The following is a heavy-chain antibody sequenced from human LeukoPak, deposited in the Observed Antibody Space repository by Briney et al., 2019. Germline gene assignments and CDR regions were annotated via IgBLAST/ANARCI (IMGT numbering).Heavy chain of an antibody. CDR1: GFTFSSYS. CDR3: ARRTRYYDILTGALDY. CDR2: ISSSSSYI. V-gene: IGHV3-21*01. D-gene: IGHD3-9*01. Sequence: PGGSLRLSCAASGFTFSSYSMNWVRQAPGKGLEWVSSISSSSSYIYYADSVKGRFTISRDNAKNSLYLQMNSLRAEDTAVYYCARRTRYYDILTGALDYWGQGTLVTVSS. J-gene: IGHJ4*02.